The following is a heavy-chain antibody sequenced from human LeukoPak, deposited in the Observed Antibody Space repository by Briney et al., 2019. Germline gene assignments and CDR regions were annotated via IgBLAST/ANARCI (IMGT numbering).Heavy chain of an antibody. D-gene: IGHD6-13*01. CDR1: GFTFSSYG. V-gene: IGHV3-30*18. CDR2: ISYDGTNK. J-gene: IGHJ4*02. CDR3: AKVGNSWYYFDY. Sequence: RRSLRLCCAASGFTFSSYGMHWVRQAPGKGLEWVAVISYDGTNKYSADSVKGRFTISRDNSKNTLYLQMNSLRAEDTAVYYCAKVGNSWYYFDYWGQGTLVTVSS.